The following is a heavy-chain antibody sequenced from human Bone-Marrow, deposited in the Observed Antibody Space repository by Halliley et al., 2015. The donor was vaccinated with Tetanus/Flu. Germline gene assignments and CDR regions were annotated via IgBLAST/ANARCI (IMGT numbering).Heavy chain of an antibody. CDR2: IYYPGNT. Sequence: GSIYYPGNTSPNPSLKSRVAISVDTSKNRFSLRLNSVTAADTAIYYCARGGTGTTGGYFDFWGQGTLITVSS. D-gene: IGHD1-1*01. J-gene: IGHJ4*02. CDR3: ARGGTGTTGGYFDF. V-gene: IGHV4-31*02.